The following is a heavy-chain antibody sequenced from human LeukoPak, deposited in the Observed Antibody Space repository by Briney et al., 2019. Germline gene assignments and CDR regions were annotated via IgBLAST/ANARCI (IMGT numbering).Heavy chain of an antibody. Sequence: GGSLRLSCAASGLTFSSYSMNWVRQAPGKGLEWVANIKQDGSEKYYVDSVKGRFTISRDNAKNSLYLQMNSLRAEDTAVYYCARDPGSYFRYYYYYYMDVWGKGTTVAVSS. CDR3: ARDPGSYFRYYYYYYMDV. V-gene: IGHV3-7*01. CDR1: GLTFSSYS. CDR2: IKQDGSEK. J-gene: IGHJ6*03. D-gene: IGHD1-26*01.